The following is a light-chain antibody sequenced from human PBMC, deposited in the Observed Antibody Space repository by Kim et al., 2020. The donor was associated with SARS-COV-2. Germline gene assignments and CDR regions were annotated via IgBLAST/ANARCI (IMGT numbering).Light chain of an antibody. CDR2: DVS. CDR1: SSLVGDYNY. V-gene: IGLV2-14*03. Sequence: PGQSITISCTGTSSLVGDYNYVSWYQQHPDKAPKLIIYDVSDRPSGVSTHFSGSKSGNTASLTISGLQAADEADYYCTSYTGADTVVFGGGTQLTVL. CDR3: TSYTGADTVV. J-gene: IGLJ2*01.